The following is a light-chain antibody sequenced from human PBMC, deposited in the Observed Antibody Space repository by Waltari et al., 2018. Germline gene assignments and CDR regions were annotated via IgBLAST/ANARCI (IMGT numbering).Light chain of an antibody. Sequence: QSALTQPPSMSGSPGQQITIPCTRPIFTVGGYHYAPWYQQHPGQAPKLMIYEVSNRPSGVSNRFSGSKSGNTASLTIAGLQAEDEADYYCSSYTSSSTVVFGGGTKLTVL. V-gene: IGLV2-14*01. CDR1: IFTVGGYHY. J-gene: IGLJ2*01. CDR2: EVS. CDR3: SSYTSSSTVV.